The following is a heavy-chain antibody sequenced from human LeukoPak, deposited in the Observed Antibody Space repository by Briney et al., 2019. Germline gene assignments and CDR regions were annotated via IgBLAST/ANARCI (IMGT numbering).Heavy chain of an antibody. D-gene: IGHD2-15*01. CDR3: ARSDIVNWFDP. CDR2: ISAYNGNR. Sequence: ASVKVSCKASGYTFTSYGISWVRQAPGQGLEWMGWISAYNGNRNYARKLQGRVTMTTDTSTSTAYMELRSLRSDDTAVYYCARSDIVNWFDPWGQGTLVTVSS. J-gene: IGHJ5*02. V-gene: IGHV1-18*01. CDR1: GYTFTSYG.